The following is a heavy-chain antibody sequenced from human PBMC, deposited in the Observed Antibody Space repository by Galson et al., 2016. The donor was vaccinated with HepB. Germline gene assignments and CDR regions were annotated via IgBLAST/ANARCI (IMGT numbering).Heavy chain of an antibody. CDR1: GFTFSQRG. J-gene: IGHJ5*02. D-gene: IGHD3-3*01. CDR2: DSMDGRRK. CDR3: ARDFLFAHYL. Sequence: SLRLSCAASGFTFSQRGMHWVRQAPGKGLEWVAADSMDGRRKFDADSVEGRFTISRDNAKNSLYLQMHSLRAEDTALYYCARDFLFAHYLWDPGTLVTVSS. V-gene: IGHV3-30*03.